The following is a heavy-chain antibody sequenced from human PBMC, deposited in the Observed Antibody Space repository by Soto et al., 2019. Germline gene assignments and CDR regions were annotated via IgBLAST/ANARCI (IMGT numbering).Heavy chain of an antibody. D-gene: IGHD2-21*02. Sequence: ASVKVSCKASGGTFSSYAISWVRQAPGQGLEWMGGIIPIFGTANYAQKFQGRVTITADESTSTAYMELSSLRSEDTAVYYCARGIVVVTAKPQYYYYGMDVWGQGTTVTVSS. CDR1: GGTFSSYA. CDR2: IIPIFGTA. CDR3: ARGIVVVTAKPQYYYYGMDV. V-gene: IGHV1-69*13. J-gene: IGHJ6*02.